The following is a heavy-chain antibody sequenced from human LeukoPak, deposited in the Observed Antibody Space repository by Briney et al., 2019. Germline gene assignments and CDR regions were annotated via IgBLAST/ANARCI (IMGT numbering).Heavy chain of an antibody. CDR2: IYYSVTS. D-gene: IGHD3-10*01. J-gene: IGHJ4*02. CDR1: GDSISTYY. CDR3: ARGPGGDGSGSL. Sequence: SETLSLTCTVSGDSISTYYWSWIRQPPGKGLEWIGYIYYSVTSDYNPSLKSRVTMSVDMSTNQISLKLSSVTAADTAVYYCARGPGGDGSGSLWGRGTLVTVSS. V-gene: IGHV4-59*01.